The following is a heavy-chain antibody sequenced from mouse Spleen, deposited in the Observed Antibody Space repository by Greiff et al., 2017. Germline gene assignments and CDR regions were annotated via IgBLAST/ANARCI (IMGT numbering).Heavy chain of an antibody. CDR1: GFSLTSYG. Sequence: VQLVESGPGLVAPSQSLSITCTVSGFSLTSYGVDWVRQPPGKGLEWLGVIWGGGSTNYNSALMSRLSISKDNSKSQVFLKMNRLQTVDTAMYYCAKHGDYGSSYGFAYWGQGTLVTVSA. CDR3: AKHGDYGSSYGFAY. V-gene: IGHV2-9*01. J-gene: IGHJ3*01. CDR2: IWGGGST. D-gene: IGHD1-1*01.